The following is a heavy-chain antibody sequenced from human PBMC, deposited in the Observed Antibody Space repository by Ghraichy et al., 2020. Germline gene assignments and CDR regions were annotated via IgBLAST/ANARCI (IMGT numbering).Heavy chain of an antibody. V-gene: IGHV3-23*01. D-gene: IGHD5-12*01. CDR2: ISGSGGST. CDR1: GFTFSSYA. J-gene: IGHJ4*02. CDR3: ALIPLEGVATDY. Sequence: GGSLRLSCAASGFTFSSYAMSWVRQAPGKGLEWVSAISGSGGSTYYADSVKGRFTISRDNSKNTLYLQMNSLRAEDTAVYYCALIPLEGVATDYWGQGTLVTVSS.